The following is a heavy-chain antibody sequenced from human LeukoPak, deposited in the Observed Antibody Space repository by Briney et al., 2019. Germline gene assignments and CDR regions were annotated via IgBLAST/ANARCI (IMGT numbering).Heavy chain of an antibody. CDR3: ARDQGIAVAGTFYY. D-gene: IGHD6-19*01. V-gene: IGHV3-20*04. Sequence: GGSLRLSCAASGFTFDDYGMSWVRHAPGKGLEWVSGINWNGGSTGYADSVKGRFTISRDNAKNSLYLQMNSLRAEDTALYYCARDQGIAVAGTFYYWGQGTLVTVSS. J-gene: IGHJ4*02. CDR1: GFTFDDYG. CDR2: INWNGGST.